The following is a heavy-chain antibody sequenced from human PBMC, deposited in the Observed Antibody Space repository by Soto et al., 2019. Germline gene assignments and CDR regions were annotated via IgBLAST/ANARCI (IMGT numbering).Heavy chain of an antibody. V-gene: IGHV3-7*01. CDR2: IDQDGSER. D-gene: IGHD1-26*01. Sequence: EVQMVASGGGLVQPGGSLRLSCAASGFTFSVYRMSWVRQAPGKGLECVAKIDQDGSERDYVGSVKGRFTVSRDNAKNSLFLQMNSLGVDDTAVYYCARDWDKWGQGTLVTVSS. CDR3: ARDWDK. CDR1: GFTFSVYR. J-gene: IGHJ1*01.